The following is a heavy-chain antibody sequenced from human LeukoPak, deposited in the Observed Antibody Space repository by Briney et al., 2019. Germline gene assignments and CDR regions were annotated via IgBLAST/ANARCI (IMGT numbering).Heavy chain of an antibody. J-gene: IGHJ6*02. CDR3: AGVGGSNHYYYGMDV. V-gene: IGHV4-59*01. CDR1: GGSISSYY. Sequence: TSSETLSLTCIVSGGSISSYYWSWIRQPPGKGLEWIGYIYYSGSTNYNPSLKSRVTISVDTSKNQFSLKLSSVTSADTAVYYCAGVGGSNHYYYGMDVWGQGTTVTVSS. CDR2: IYYSGST. D-gene: IGHD1-26*01.